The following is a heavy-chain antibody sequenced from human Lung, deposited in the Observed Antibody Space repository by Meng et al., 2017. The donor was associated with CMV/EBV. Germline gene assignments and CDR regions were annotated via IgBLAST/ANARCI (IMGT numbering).Heavy chain of an antibody. CDR3: ARWRSGYYHYYYGMDV. D-gene: IGHD3-22*01. J-gene: IGHJ6*02. CDR1: GFTFSSYW. V-gene: IGHV3-7*01. Sequence: GGSLRLSCAASGFTFSSYWMSWVRQAPGKGLEWVANIKQDGSEKYYVDSVKGRFTISRDNAKNSLYLQMNSLRAEDTAVYYCARWRSGYYHYYYGMDVWGQGTTVXVSS. CDR2: IKQDGSEK.